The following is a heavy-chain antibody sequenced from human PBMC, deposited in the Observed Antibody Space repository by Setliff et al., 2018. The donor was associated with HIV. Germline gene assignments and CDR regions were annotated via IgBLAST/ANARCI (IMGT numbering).Heavy chain of an antibody. D-gene: IGHD1-1*01. J-gene: IGHJ4*02. Sequence: SETLSLTCAVSGGSFSGYSWTWLRQPPGKALEWIGHINDNGGANYNPSLTTRATISVATPKNQFFLELTSVTAADTAVYYCARGRYNGDSYSGGFYYFDHWDQGSLVTVSS. V-gene: IGHV4-34*01. CDR3: ARGRYNGDSYSGGFYYFDH. CDR2: INDNGGA. CDR1: GGSFSGYS.